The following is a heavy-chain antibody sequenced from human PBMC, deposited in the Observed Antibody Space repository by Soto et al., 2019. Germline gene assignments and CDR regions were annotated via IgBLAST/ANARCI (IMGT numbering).Heavy chain of an antibody. CDR1: GYSFTNHG. Sequence: QVQLVQSGAELKKPGASVTISCKASGYSFTNHGINWVRQAPGQGLEWMGWINPDTGNTNYLQRLQGTVTMTTDTSTSTVYIELRSLRSDDTAIYYCARGGFDDAFDIWGQGTLVTVSS. D-gene: IGHD2-15*01. CDR2: INPDTGNT. CDR3: ARGGFDDAFDI. J-gene: IGHJ3*02. V-gene: IGHV1-18*04.